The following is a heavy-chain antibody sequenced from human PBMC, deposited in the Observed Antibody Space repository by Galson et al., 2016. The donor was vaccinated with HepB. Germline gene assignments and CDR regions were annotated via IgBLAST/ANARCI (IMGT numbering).Heavy chain of an antibody. V-gene: IGHV3-23*01. D-gene: IGHD3-3*01. J-gene: IGHJ4*02. CDR2: ISGSGGST. Sequence: SLRLSCAASGFTFITYAMSWVRQAPGKGLEWVSTISGSGGSTYYADSVKGRFTISRDNSKNTLYLQMNSLRAEDTAVYYCAKDGGYYDFWSSYYWGFDYWGQGTLVTVSS. CDR1: GFTFITYA. CDR3: AKDGGYYDFWSSYYWGFDY.